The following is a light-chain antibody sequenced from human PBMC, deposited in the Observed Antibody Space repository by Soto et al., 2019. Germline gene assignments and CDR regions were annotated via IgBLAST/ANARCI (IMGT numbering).Light chain of an antibody. J-gene: IGKJ1*01. Sequence: DIQMTQSPSSLSASVGDPVTITCRASQSISIYLNWYQQIPGKAPKLLIYAADNLHTGVPSRFSGSASGRDFTLTISSLQPEDFATYYCQQSYSTPKTYGQGTKV. CDR3: QQSYSTPKT. V-gene: IGKV1-39*01. CDR1: QSISIY. CDR2: AAD.